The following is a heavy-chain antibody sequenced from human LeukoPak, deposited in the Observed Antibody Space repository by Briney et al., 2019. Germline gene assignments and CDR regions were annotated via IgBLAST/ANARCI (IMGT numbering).Heavy chain of an antibody. Sequence: PSQTLSLTCTVSGGSISSGGYYWSWIRQPPGKGLEWIGYISHSGSTYYNPSLKSRVTISVDRSKNQFSLKVTSVTAADTAVYYCARVRLNSSGWYRIDYWGQGTLVTVSS. J-gene: IGHJ4*02. D-gene: IGHD6-19*01. CDR3: ARVRLNSSGWYRIDY. CDR1: GGSISSGGYY. V-gene: IGHV4-30-2*01. CDR2: ISHSGST.